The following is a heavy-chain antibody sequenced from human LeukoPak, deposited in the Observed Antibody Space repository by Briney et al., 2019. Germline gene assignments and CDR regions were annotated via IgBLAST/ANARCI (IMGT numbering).Heavy chain of an antibody. V-gene: IGHV4-34*01. Sequence: MPSETLSLTCAVYGGSFSGYYWSWIRQPPGKGLEWIGEINHSGSTNYNPSLKSRVTISVDTSKNQFSLKLSSVTAADTAVYYCARHHHLGYCSSTSCNGMDVWGQGTTVTVSS. CDR3: ARHHHLGYCSSTSCNGMDV. D-gene: IGHD2-2*01. J-gene: IGHJ6*02. CDR2: INHSGST. CDR1: GGSFSGYY.